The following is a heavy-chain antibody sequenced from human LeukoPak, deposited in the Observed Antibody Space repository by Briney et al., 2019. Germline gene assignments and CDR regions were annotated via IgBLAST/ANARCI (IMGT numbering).Heavy chain of an antibody. D-gene: IGHD2-2*01. V-gene: IGHV1-18*01. CDR3: ARVRGDVVVPADMLNWFAP. Sequence: ASVKVSCKASGYTFTSYGISWVRQAPGQGLEWMGWISAYNGNTNYAQKLQGRVTMTTDTSTSTAYMELRSLRSDDTAVYYCARVRGDVVVPADMLNWFAPWGQRTLVTVSS. CDR1: GYTFTSYG. CDR2: ISAYNGNT. J-gene: IGHJ5*02.